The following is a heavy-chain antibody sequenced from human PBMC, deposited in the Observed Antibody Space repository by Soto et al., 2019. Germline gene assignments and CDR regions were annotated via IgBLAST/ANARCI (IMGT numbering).Heavy chain of an antibody. CDR1: GFTFSDSA. J-gene: IGHJ4*02. CDR2: IRNKGNNYAT. Sequence: EVQLVESGGGLVQPGGSLKLSCAASGFTFSDSAMHWVRQASGKGLEWVGRIRNKGNNYATAYTASVKGRFTISRDDSKNTVYLQMTSLKIDDTAVYYCTSRRDWTAVDPLDYWGLGTLVTVSS. CDR3: TSRRDWTAVDPLDY. V-gene: IGHV3-73*02. D-gene: IGHD5-18*01.